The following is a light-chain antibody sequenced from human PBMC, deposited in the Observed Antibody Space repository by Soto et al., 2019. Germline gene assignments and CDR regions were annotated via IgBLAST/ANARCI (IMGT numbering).Light chain of an antibody. CDR2: ANI. Sequence: QSVLTQPPSASGTPGQRVTISCSGSSSNIGSNPINWYQQVPGTAPKLLIYANIQRPSGVPDRFSGSKSGTSASLAISGLQSEDEADYYCAAWDGSLNRPIFGGGTKLTVL. J-gene: IGLJ2*01. CDR3: AAWDGSLNRPI. V-gene: IGLV1-44*01. CDR1: SSNIGSNP.